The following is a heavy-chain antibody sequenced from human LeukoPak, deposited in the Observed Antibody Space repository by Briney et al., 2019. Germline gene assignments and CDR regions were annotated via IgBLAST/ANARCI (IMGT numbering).Heavy chain of an antibody. D-gene: IGHD1-14*01. J-gene: IGHJ4*02. CDR3: ARDIIPEYYFDY. Sequence: GGSLRLSCAASGFAVSDHYMNWVRQAPGKGLEWVSVMYSGGSIYYADSVKGRFTISRDNSKNTLYLQMNSLRAEDTAVYYCARDIIPEYYFDYWGQGTLVTVSS. CDR2: MYSGGSI. CDR1: GFAVSDHY. V-gene: IGHV3-53*01.